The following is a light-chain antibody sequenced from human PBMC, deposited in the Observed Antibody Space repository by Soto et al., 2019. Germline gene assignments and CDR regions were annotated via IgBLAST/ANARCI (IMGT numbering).Light chain of an antibody. Sequence: EIGLTQSACTLSWSPGARATLSCGASQSVDRNYLAWYQHKPGQAPRLVIYGASTRATGIPDRFSGSGSGTDFTLTISRLEPEDFAVYYCHQYGLSPPYTFGPGTKVDIK. J-gene: IGKJ3*01. CDR1: QSVDRNY. CDR2: GAS. CDR3: HQYGLSPPYT. V-gene: IGKV3-20*01.